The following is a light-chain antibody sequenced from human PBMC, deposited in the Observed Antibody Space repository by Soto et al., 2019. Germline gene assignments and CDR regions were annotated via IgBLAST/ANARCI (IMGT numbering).Light chain of an antibody. J-gene: IGLJ2*01. CDR1: NIGSKS. V-gene: IGLV3-21*04. CDR2: YDS. CDR3: QVWHSSSDYPV. Sequence: SYELTQPPSVSVAPGKTARITCGGNNIGSKSVHWYQQKPGQAPVLVIYYDSDRPSGIPERFSGSNSGNTATLTISRVEAGDEADYYCQVWHSSSDYPVFGGGTKVTVL.